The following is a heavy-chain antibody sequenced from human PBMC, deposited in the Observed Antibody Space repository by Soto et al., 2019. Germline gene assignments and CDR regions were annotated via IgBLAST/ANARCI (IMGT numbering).Heavy chain of an antibody. V-gene: IGHV4-59*11. Sequence: QMQLQESGPGLVKPSETLSLACTVSGASISSHYWSWIRQSPGKGLEWIGFFYYSESTNYNPSLKSRVSISVDTSKNQFSLRLSSVTAADTAVYYCARGLGSHYFDSWSYYRPPFEYWGQGTLVTVSS. J-gene: IGHJ4*02. CDR3: ARGLGSHYFDSWSYYRPPFEY. CDR2: FYYSEST. CDR1: GASISSHY. D-gene: IGHD3-10*01.